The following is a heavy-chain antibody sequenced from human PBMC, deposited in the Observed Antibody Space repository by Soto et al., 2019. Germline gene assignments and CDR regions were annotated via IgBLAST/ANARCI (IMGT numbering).Heavy chain of an antibody. CDR2: INGRSNYK. J-gene: IGHJ4*02. Sequence: EVQVVESGGGLVKPGGSLRLSCASSGFTFSTYTMNWVRQAPGKGLEGVSSINGRSNYKYYTDSVKGRFTISRDNAKNSLYRQMNRLRAEDTAVYYCAREDGIVGGTSAFDYWGLGTLVPVSS. D-gene: IGHD1-26*01. V-gene: IGHV3-21*01. CDR3: AREDGIVGGTSAFDY. CDR1: GFTFSTYT.